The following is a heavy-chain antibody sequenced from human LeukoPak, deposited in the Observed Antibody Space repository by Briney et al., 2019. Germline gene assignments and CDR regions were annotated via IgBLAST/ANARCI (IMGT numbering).Heavy chain of an antibody. CDR1: GYSISSGYY. CDR3: ARGGSTLHSAGGHDIEFYYYYYMDV. J-gene: IGHJ6*03. CDR2: IYHSGST. V-gene: IGHV4-38-2*02. D-gene: IGHD3-9*01. Sequence: SETLSLTCTVSGYSISSGYYWGWIRQPPGKGLEWIGSIYHSGSTYYNPSLKSRVTISVDTSKNQFSLKLSSVTAADTAVYYCARGGSTLHSAGGHDIEFYYYYYMDVWGKGTTVTISS.